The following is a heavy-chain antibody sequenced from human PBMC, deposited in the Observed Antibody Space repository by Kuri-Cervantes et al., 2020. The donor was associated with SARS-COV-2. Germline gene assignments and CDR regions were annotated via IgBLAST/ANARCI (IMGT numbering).Heavy chain of an antibody. CDR1: ARSFIGFY. CDR3: ASLLGVRDNQEGGLLWFGETRWGWFDL. CDR2: INLSGSN. Sequence: SETLSLTWSLYARSFIGFYWSWIRPPPGKWLEWVGAINLSGSNNNNPSLKSRVTISVDTSKNQFSLRLSSVTDAHTAVYYCASLLGVRDNQEGGLLWFGETRWGWFDLWGQGTLVTVSS. V-gene: IGHV4-34*01. D-gene: IGHD3-10*01. J-gene: IGHJ5*02.